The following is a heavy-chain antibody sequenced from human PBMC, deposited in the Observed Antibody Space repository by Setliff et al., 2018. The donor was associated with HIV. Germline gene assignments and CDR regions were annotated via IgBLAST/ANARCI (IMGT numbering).Heavy chain of an antibody. V-gene: IGHV4-59*01. CDR1: GGSIRTYY. D-gene: IGHD3-10*01. CDR3: ARVQMVYAAFDV. J-gene: IGHJ3*01. CDR2: IYFTGSS. Sequence: PSETLSLTCTVSGGSIRTYYWSWIRRPPGKGLEWIESIYFTGSSDNNPSLKSRVTLSVDTSKHQFSLNLSAVTAADTAVYYCARVQMVYAAFDVWGQGTMVTVSS.